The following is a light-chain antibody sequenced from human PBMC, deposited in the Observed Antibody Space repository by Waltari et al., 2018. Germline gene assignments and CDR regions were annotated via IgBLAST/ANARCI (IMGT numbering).Light chain of an antibody. Sequence: SYELTQPPSVPVSPGQTASISCSGDKLGDKSACWYQQKPGPSPVLVIYRDTKRPSGIPDRFSGSKSGNTATLTISGTQAMDEADYYCQAWDSTVVFGGGTKLTVL. CDR2: RDT. J-gene: IGLJ2*01. CDR3: QAWDSTVV. V-gene: IGLV3-1*01. CDR1: KLGDKS.